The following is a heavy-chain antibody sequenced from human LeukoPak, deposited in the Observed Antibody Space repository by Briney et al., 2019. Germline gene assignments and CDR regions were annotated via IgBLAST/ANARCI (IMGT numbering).Heavy chain of an antibody. J-gene: IGHJ4*02. CDR3: VRRPGGYYDTSGILEYFDY. D-gene: IGHD3-22*01. V-gene: IGHV3-23*01. CDR2: ISAGGGGT. CDR1: GFTLSSYA. Sequence: GGSLRLSCAASGFTLSSYAMSWVRQAPGKGLEWVSGISAGGGGTHYADSVKGRFTISRDNAKNSLYLQMNSLRAEDTAVYYCVRRPGGYYDTSGILEYFDYWGQGTLVTVSS.